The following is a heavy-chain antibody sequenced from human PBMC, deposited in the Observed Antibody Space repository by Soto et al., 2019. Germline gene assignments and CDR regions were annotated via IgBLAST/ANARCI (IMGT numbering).Heavy chain of an antibody. Sequence: GESLKISCKGSGYSFTSYWIGWVRQMPGKGLEWMGIIYPGDSDTRYSPSFQGQVTISADKSISTAYLQWSSLKASDTAMYYCARGLSYDISPKDWFDPWGQGTLVTVSS. D-gene: IGHD3-9*01. CDR1: GYSFTSYW. CDR2: IYPGDSDT. V-gene: IGHV5-51*01. CDR3: ARGLSYDISPKDWFDP. J-gene: IGHJ5*02.